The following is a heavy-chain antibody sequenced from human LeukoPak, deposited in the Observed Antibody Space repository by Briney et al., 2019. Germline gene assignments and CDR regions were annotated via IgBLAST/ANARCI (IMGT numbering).Heavy chain of an antibody. Sequence: SETLSLTCAVYGGSFTGYYWSCIRHPPGRGLEWSGEINHSGSTNYNTSFKSRVTISVDTSKNQFSLKLSSVTAADTAVYYCADVRGYRYGYGDYWGQGTLVTVSS. V-gene: IGHV4-34*01. J-gene: IGHJ4*02. D-gene: IGHD5-18*01. CDR3: ADVRGYRYGYGDY. CDR1: GGSFTGYY. CDR2: INHSGST.